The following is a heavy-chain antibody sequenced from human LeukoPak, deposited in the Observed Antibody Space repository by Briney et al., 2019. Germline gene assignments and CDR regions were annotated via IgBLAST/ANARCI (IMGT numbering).Heavy chain of an antibody. Sequence: SETLSLTCTVSGGSISSYYWSWIRQPPGKGLEWIGYIYTSGSTNYNPSLKSRVTISVDTSKNQFSLKLSSVTAADTAVYYCAGHGVEARKVGWFDPWGQGTLVTVSS. CDR1: GGSISSYY. CDR2: IYTSGST. CDR3: AGHGVEARKVGWFDP. J-gene: IGHJ5*02. D-gene: IGHD1-26*01. V-gene: IGHV4-4*09.